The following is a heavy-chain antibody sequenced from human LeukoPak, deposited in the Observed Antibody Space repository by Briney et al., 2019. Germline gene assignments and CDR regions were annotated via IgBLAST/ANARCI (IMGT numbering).Heavy chain of an antibody. CDR1: GYSISSGYY. J-gene: IGHJ6*03. V-gene: IGHV4-38-2*02. Sequence: SETLSLTCTVSGYSISSGYYWGWIRQPPGKGLEWIGSIYHSGSTYYNPSLKSRVTISVDTSKNQFSLKLSSVTAADTAVYYCAGFLSSIVVVPAAIHMDVWGKGTTVTISS. D-gene: IGHD2-2*01. CDR3: AGFLSSIVVVPAAIHMDV. CDR2: IYHSGST.